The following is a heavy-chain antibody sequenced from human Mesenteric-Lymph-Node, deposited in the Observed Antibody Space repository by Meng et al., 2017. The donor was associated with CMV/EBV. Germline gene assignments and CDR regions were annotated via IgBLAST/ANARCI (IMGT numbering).Heavy chain of an antibody. CDR2: INPNSGGT. CDR3: ASLDVVGVPAARPEGDWFDP. V-gene: IGHV1-2*02. Sequence: ASVKVSCKASGYTFTGYYMHWVRQAPGQGLEWMGWINPNSGGTNYAQKFQGRVTMTRDTSISTAYMELSSLISDDTAVYYCASLDVVGVPAARPEGDWFDPWGQGTLVTVSS. D-gene: IGHD2-2*02. J-gene: IGHJ5*02. CDR1: GYTFTGYY.